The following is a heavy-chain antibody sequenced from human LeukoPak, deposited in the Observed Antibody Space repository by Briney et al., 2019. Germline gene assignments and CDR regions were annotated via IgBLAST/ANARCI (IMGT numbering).Heavy chain of an antibody. CDR1: GGTFSSYA. CDR2: MNPNSGNT. D-gene: IGHD2-2*01. CDR3: ARGGSTSCEYSD. V-gene: IGHV1-8*02. J-gene: IGHJ4*02. Sequence: ASVKVSCKASGGTFSSYAINWVRQAPGQGLEWMGWMNPNSGNTGYAQKFQGRVTMTRNTSISTAYMELSSLRSEDTAVYYCARGGSTSCEYSDWGQGTLVTVSS.